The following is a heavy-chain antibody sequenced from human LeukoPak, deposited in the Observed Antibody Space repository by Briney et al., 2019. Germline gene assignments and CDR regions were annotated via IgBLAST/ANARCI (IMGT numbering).Heavy chain of an antibody. D-gene: IGHD3-10*01. CDR3: ARVGSSTGVFDY. CDR2: IYYSGST. J-gene: IGHJ4*02. V-gene: IGHV4-59*01. Sequence: SETLSLTCTVSGGSISSYYWSWIRQPPGKGLEWIGYIYYSGSTNYNPSLKSRVTISVDTSKNQFSLKLSSVTAADTAVYYCARVGSSTGVFDYWGQGTLVTVSS. CDR1: GGSISSYY.